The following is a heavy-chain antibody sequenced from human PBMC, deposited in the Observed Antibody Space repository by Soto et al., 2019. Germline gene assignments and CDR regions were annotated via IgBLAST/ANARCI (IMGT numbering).Heavy chain of an antibody. CDR3: ARTSYSYGVAVFDY. V-gene: IGHV4-31*03. Sequence: PSETLSLTCTVSGGSISSGGYYWSWIRQHPGKGLEWIGYIYYSGSTYYNPSLKSRVTISVDTSKNQFSLKLSSVTAADTAVYYCARTSYSYGVAVFDYWGQGTLVTVSS. D-gene: IGHD5-18*01. CDR1: GGSISSGGYY. CDR2: IYYSGST. J-gene: IGHJ4*02.